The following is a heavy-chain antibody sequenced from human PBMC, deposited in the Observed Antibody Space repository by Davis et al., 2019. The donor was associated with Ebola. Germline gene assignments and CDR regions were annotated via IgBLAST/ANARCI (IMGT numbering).Heavy chain of an antibody. CDR3: ARQSSYSGSYPDY. V-gene: IGHV5-51*01. J-gene: IGHJ4*02. CDR2: IYPGDSDT. D-gene: IGHD1-26*01. Sequence: GEPLKISCQGSGYSFTSYWIGWVRQMPGKGLEWMGIIYPGDSDTRYSPSFQGQVTISADKSISTAYLQWSSLKASDTAMYYCARQSSYSGSYPDYWGQGTLVTVSS. CDR1: GYSFTSYW.